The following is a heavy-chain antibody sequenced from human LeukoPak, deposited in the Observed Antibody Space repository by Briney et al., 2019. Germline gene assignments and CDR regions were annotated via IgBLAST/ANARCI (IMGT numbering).Heavy chain of an antibody. CDR3: ARSSYDSSGYYPLYFDY. CDR2: INPNSGGT. D-gene: IGHD3-22*01. Sequence: ASVKVSCKDSGYTFTDYYMHWVRQAPGQGLEWMGWINPNSGGTNYAQKFQGRVTITRGTSISTAYMELSRLRSDDTAVYYCARSSYDSSGYYPLYFDYWGQGTLVTVSS. V-gene: IGHV1-2*02. CDR1: GYTFTDYY. J-gene: IGHJ4*02.